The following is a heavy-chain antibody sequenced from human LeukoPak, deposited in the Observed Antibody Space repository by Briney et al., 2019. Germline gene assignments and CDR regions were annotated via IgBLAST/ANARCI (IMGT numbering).Heavy chain of an antibody. V-gene: IGHV4-59*08. CDR3: TIFDRPDYTVGWFDS. J-gene: IGHJ5*01. CDR1: GDSISISY. D-gene: IGHD3-9*01. Sequence: SETLSLTSTLPGDSISISYSSCSRQPPGERLEWIGHIYDIVRTNYNPPPKSRATTSVHTSKHKFSLNCSSVTAAHTTGHYFTIFDRPDYTVGWFDSWGQRGMVT. CDR2: IYDIVRT.